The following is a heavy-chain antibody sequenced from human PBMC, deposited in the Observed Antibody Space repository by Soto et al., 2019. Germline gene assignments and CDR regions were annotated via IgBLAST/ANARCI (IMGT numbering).Heavy chain of an antibody. J-gene: IGHJ4*02. CDR2: TYYRSKWYN. CDR3: ARGLGLEYASPGHQSWDFDY. V-gene: IGHV6-1*01. Sequence: QVQLQQSGPGLVKPSQTLSLTCAISGDSVSSNSAAWNWIRQSPSRGLEWLGRTYYRSKWYNDYGVSVKSRITINPDSSKNQFSLKLNSVTPEDTAVYYCARGLGLEYASPGHQSWDFDYWGQGTLVTVSS. CDR1: GDSVSSNSAA. D-gene: IGHD3-3*01.